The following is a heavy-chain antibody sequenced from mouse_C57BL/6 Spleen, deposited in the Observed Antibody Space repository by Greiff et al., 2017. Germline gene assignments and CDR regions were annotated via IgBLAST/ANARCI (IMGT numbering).Heavy chain of an antibody. J-gene: IGHJ2*01. Sequence: VQLQESGAELVKPGASVKISCKASGSAFSSYWMNWVKKRPGKGLEGIGQVYPGDGDTNYNGKFKGKATLTADKSSSTAYMQLSSLTSEDSAVYFCARKATVVAKGYYFDYWGQGTTLTVSS. CDR2: VYPGDGDT. D-gene: IGHD1-1*01. V-gene: IGHV1-80*01. CDR3: ARKATVVAKGYYFDY. CDR1: GSAFSSYW.